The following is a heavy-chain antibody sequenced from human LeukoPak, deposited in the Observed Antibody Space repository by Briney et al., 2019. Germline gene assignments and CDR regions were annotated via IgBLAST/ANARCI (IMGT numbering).Heavy chain of an antibody. D-gene: IGHD1-26*01. CDR3: TRVGTTWFHS. J-gene: IGHJ5*01. V-gene: IGHV3-15*01. Sequence: GGSLRLSCAASGFTFSDAWMSWVRQAPGKGLEWVGRIKSQTGGGTTDYAAPVKGRFSISRDDSKNTLYLQMNSLKTEDTAAYYCTRVGTTWFHSWGQGTLVTVSS. CDR1: GFTFSDAW. CDR2: IKSQTGGGTT.